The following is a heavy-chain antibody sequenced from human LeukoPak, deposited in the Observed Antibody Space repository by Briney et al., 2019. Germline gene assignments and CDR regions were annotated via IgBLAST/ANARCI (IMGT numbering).Heavy chain of an antibody. D-gene: IGHD5-18*01. CDR3: ARDAVDTANAV. V-gene: IGHV3-74*01. Sequence: GGSLRLSGAASGFTFTTYWMHWVRQAPGKGLVWVSHINSDGSITSYADSVKGRFTISRDNAKNTLYLQMNSLRAEDTAVYYCARDAVDTANAVWGQGTPVTVSS. J-gene: IGHJ6*02. CDR1: GFTFTTYW. CDR2: INSDGSIT.